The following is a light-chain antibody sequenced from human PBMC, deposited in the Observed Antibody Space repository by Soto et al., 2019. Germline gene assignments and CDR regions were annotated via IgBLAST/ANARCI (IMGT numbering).Light chain of an antibody. CDR3: SSYAGYNNGDV. CDR1: SSDVGGYDY. V-gene: IGLV2-8*01. J-gene: IGLJ1*01. CDR2: GVS. Sequence: QSALTQPPSASGSPGQSVTISCTGTSSDVGGYDYVSWYQQHPGKAPKLMIYGVSKRPSGVPDRFSGSKSGNTASLTVSGLQAEDEADYYCSSYAGYNNGDVFGTGTKLTVL.